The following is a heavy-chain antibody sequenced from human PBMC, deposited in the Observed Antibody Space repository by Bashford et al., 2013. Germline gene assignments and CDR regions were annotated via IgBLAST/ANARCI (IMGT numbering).Heavy chain of an antibody. J-gene: IGHJ4*02. CDR2: INPNSGGT. CDR3: ARGGLNYYDISGYYSSFDY. CDR1: GYTFTSSY. Sequence: ASVKVSCKASGYTFTSSYIHWVRQAPGQGLEWMGWINPNSGGTNYAQNFQGRVTLTTDTSTATAYMELRSLTSDDTAVYYCARGGLNYYDISGYYSSFDYWGQGTLVTVSS. D-gene: IGHD3-22*01. V-gene: IGHV1-2*02.